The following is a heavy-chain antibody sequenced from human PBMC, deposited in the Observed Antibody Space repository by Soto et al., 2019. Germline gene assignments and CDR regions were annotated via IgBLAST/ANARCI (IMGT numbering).Heavy chain of an antibody. D-gene: IGHD2-2*01. CDR3: ASRYGSSTSCYGYYGMDV. CDR2: IDPSDSYT. CDR1: GYSFTSYW. Sequence: PGESLKISCKGSGYSFTSYWISWVRQMPGKGLEWMGRIDPSDSYTNYSPSFQGHVTISADKSISTAYLQWSSLKASDTAMYYCASRYGSSTSCYGYYGMDVWAKGTTVTVSS. V-gene: IGHV5-10-1*01. J-gene: IGHJ6*04.